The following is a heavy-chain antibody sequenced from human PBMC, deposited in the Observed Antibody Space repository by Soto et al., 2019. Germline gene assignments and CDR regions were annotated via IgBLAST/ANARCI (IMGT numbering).Heavy chain of an antibody. V-gene: IGHV5-51*01. D-gene: IGHD6-19*01. CDR2: IYPDDYDT. Sequence: PVESLKISCQGSGYSFNNYWIGWVRQMPGKGLEWMGIIYPDDYDTRYSPSFQGLVAISADKSISAVSLQWSSLRPSDTSTYYCATPLAAGGPMKYCYYRGSWGRGTRVTVAS. J-gene: IGHJ6*03. CDR1: GYSFNNYW. CDR3: ATPLAAGGPMKYCYYRGS.